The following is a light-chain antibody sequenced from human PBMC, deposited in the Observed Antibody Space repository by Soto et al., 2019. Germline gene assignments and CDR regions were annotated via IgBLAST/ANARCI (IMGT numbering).Light chain of an antibody. V-gene: IGKV3-15*01. CDR2: GAS. Sequence: EIVMTQSPATLSVSPGERATLSCRASQSVSSNLAWYQQKPGQAPRLLIYGASTRVTGIPARFSGGGSGTEFTLTISSLQCEDFAVYYCQQYNNWPGTFGQGTKVEIK. CDR3: QQYNNWPGT. J-gene: IGKJ1*01. CDR1: QSVSSN.